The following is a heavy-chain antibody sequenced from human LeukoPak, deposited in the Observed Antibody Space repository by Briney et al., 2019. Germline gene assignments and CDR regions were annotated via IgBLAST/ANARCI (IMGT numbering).Heavy chain of an antibody. Sequence: PGGSLRLSCAASGFTFSSYSMNLVRQAPGKGLEWVSAISGSGGSTYYADSVKGRFTISRDNSKNTLYLQMNSLRAEDTAVYYCAKDPHWGGYDSSGTPRPTDYWGQGTLVTVSS. CDR3: AKDPHWGGYDSSGTPRPTDY. J-gene: IGHJ4*02. CDR1: GFTFSSYS. D-gene: IGHD3-22*01. CDR2: ISGSGGST. V-gene: IGHV3-23*01.